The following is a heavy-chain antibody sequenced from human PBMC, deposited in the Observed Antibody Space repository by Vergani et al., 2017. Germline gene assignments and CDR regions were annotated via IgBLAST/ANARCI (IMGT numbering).Heavy chain of an antibody. D-gene: IGHD6-13*01. CDR2: IIPILGIA. CDR3: ARAAAAVPGRFDP. J-gene: IGHJ5*02. Sequence: QVQLVQSGAEVKKPGSSVKVSCKASGGTFSSYTISWVRQAPGQGLEWMGRIIPILGIANYAQKLQGRATITADKPTSTAYMELSSLRSEDTAVYYCARAAAAVPGRFDPWGQGTLVTVSS. V-gene: IGHV1-69*02. CDR1: GGTFSSYT.